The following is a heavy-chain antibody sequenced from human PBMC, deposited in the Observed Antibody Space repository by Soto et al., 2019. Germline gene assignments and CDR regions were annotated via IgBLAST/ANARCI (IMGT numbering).Heavy chain of an antibody. D-gene: IGHD2-15*01. CDR1: GGSISSSSYY. Sequence: SETLSLTCTVSGGSISSSSYYWGWIRQPPGKGLEWIGSIYYSGSTYYNPSLKSRVTISVDTSKNQFSLKLSSVTAADTAVYYCASVQSGGSCCEYNWFDPWGQGTLVTVSS. J-gene: IGHJ5*02. V-gene: IGHV4-39*01. CDR3: ASVQSGGSCCEYNWFDP. CDR2: IYYSGST.